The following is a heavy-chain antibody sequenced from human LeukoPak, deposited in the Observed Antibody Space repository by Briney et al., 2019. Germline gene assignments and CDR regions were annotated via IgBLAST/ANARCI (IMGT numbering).Heavy chain of an antibody. CDR2: IYSGGST. V-gene: IGHV3-66*01. Sequence: GGSLRLSCAASGFTVSSNHMSWVRQAPGKGLEWVSVIYSGGSTYYADSVKGRFTISRDNSKNTLYLQMNSLRAEDTAVYYCARNPDRPDSSSWTLGYWGQGTLVTVSS. CDR1: GFTVSSNH. CDR3: ARNPDRPDSSSWTLGY. D-gene: IGHD6-13*01. J-gene: IGHJ4*02.